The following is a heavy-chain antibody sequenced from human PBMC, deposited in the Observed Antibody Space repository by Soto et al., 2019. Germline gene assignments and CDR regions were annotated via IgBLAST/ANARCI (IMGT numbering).Heavy chain of an antibody. CDR1: GFTFSSYS. D-gene: IGHD3-9*01. CDR3: ARDYDILTGQGYYFDY. CDR2: ISSSSSYI. V-gene: IGHV3-21*01. Sequence: EVQLVESGGGLVKPGGSLRLSCAASGFTFSSYSMNWVRRAPGKGLEWVSSISSSSSYIYYADSVKGRFTISRDNAKNSLYLQMNSLRAEDTAVYYCARDYDILTGQGYYFDYWGQGTLVTVSS. J-gene: IGHJ4*02.